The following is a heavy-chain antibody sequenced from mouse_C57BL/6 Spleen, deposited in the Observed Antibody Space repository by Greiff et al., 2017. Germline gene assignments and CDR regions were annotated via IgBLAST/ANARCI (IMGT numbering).Heavy chain of an antibody. CDR3: ARGRSGYKGYAMDY. J-gene: IGHJ4*01. D-gene: IGHD3-2*02. CDR1: GYTFTSYW. Sequence: QVQLQQPGAELVKPGASVKLSCKASGYTFTSYWMQWVKQRPGQGLGWIGEIDPSDSYTNYNQKFKGKATLTVDTSSSTAYMQLGSLTSEDSAVYDCARGRSGYKGYAMDYWGQGTSVTVSS. CDR2: IDPSDSYT. V-gene: IGHV1-50*01.